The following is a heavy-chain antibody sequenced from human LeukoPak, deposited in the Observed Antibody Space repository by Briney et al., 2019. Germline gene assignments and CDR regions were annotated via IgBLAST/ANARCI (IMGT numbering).Heavy chain of an antibody. V-gene: IGHV1-69*13. Sequence: SVKVSCEASGGTFSSYAISWVRQAPGQGLEWMGGIIPIFGTANYAQKFQGRVTITADESTSTAYMELSSLRSEDTAVYYCARGWLYYDSSGLEYFDYWGQGTLVTVSS. CDR2: IIPIFGTA. D-gene: IGHD3-22*01. CDR3: ARGWLYYDSSGLEYFDY. CDR1: GGTFSSYA. J-gene: IGHJ4*02.